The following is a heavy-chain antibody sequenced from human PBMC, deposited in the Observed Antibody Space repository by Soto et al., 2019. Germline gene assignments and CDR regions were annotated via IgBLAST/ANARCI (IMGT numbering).Heavy chain of an antibody. CDR2: IYYRGST. CDR1: GGSISSGGYY. V-gene: IGHV4-31*03. J-gene: IGHJ4*02. D-gene: IGHD6-13*01. Sequence: QVQLQESGPGLVKPSQTLSLTCTVSGGSISSGGYYWSWIRQHPGKGLEWIGYIYYRGSTYYNPSLKSRVTISVDTSKNQFSLKLSSVTAADTAVYYCARGRSRGYSSSKFDYWGQGTLVTVSS. CDR3: ARGRSRGYSSSKFDY.